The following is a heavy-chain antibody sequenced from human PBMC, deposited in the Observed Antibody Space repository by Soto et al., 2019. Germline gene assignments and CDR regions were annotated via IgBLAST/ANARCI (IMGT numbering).Heavy chain of an antibody. D-gene: IGHD6-19*01. CDR2: LYWNDDN. J-gene: IGHJ4*02. CDR3: AHGSGWLSDY. CDR1: GFSLSASAVG. V-gene: IGHV2-5*01. Sequence: QITLKESGPTLVKPTQTLTLTCTFSGFSLSASAVGVGWIRQPPGKALEWLALLYWNDDNHYSPSLRSRLSLTEDTSKIQVVLTMTNMDPVDTATYYCAHGSGWLSDYWGQGVLVTVSS.